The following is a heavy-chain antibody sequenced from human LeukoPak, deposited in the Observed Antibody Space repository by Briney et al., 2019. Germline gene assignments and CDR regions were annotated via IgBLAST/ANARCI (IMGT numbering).Heavy chain of an antibody. Sequence: PGGSLRLSCAASGLTVSSNYMSWVRQAPGKGLEWVSTIYSGGSTYYADSVKGRFTISRDISKNTLYLQKNSLRGEDTAVYYCARNGYTSGWYRNWGQGTLVTVSS. CDR3: ARNGYTSGWYRN. CDR1: GLTVSSNY. V-gene: IGHV3-53*01. CDR2: IYSGGST. D-gene: IGHD6-19*01. J-gene: IGHJ4*02.